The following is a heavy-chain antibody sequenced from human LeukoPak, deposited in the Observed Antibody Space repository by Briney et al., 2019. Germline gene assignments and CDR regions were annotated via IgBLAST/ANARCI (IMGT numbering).Heavy chain of an antibody. D-gene: IGHD6-13*01. Sequence: PGGSLRLSCAAAGFTFSSYGMHWVRQAPGKGREWVAFIRYDGSNKYYADSVKGRFSISRDNSKNTLYLQMNSLRAEDTAVFYCAKDLSYSSSWSELDYWGQGTLVTVAS. CDR1: GFTFSSYG. CDR2: IRYDGSNK. V-gene: IGHV3-30*02. CDR3: AKDLSYSSSWSELDY. J-gene: IGHJ4*02.